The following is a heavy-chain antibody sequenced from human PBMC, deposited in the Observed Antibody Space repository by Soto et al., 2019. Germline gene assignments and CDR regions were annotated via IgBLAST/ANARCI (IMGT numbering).Heavy chain of an antibody. V-gene: IGHV1-3*03. Sequence: ASVKVSCKASGYTFTSYALHWVRQAPGQRLEWMGWINAGNGHTKYSREFRDRLIITMDISASTAYMELRSLRSEDTAVYYCAADHSQLAHYYYYYGMDVWGQGTTVTVSS. J-gene: IGHJ6*02. CDR3: AADHSQLAHYYYYYGMDV. D-gene: IGHD6-13*01. CDR2: INAGNGHT. CDR1: GYTFTSYA.